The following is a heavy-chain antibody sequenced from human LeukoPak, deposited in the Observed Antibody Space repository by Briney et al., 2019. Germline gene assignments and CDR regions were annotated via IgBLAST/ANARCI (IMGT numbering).Heavy chain of an antibody. CDR3: AREVGLVSGYYSDYYYYMDV. J-gene: IGHJ6*03. Sequence: ASVKVSCKASGYTFTGYYMHWVRQAPGQGLEWMGWINPNSGGTNYAQKFQGRVTMTRDTSISTAYMELSRLRSDDTAVYYCAREVGLVSGYYSDYYYYMDVWGKGTTVTVSS. CDR2: INPNSGGT. CDR1: GYTFTGYY. V-gene: IGHV1-2*02. D-gene: IGHD3-3*01.